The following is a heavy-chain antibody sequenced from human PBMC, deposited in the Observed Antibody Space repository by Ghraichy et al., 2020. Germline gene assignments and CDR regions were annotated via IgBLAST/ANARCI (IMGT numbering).Heavy chain of an antibody. J-gene: IGHJ3*02. CDR1: GFTFSSYA. Sequence: GESLNISCAASGFTFSSYAMTWVRQAPGKGLEWVSVISGSVGSTYYADSVKGRFTISRDNSENTLYLQMNSLRAKDTAVYYCAKDGAVAGKYAFDIWGQGTMVTVSS. CDR2: ISGSVGST. D-gene: IGHD6-19*01. CDR3: AKDGAVAGKYAFDI. V-gene: IGHV3-23*01.